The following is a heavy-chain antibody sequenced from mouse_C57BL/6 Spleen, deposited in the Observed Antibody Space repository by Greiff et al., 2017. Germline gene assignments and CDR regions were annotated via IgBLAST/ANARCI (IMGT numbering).Heavy chain of an antibody. J-gene: IGHJ3*01. V-gene: IGHV1-69*01. D-gene: IGHD4-1*01. CDR2: IDPSDSYT. CDR1: GYTFTSYW. CDR3: ERFGTGAY. Sequence: VQLQQPGAELVMPGASVKLSCKASGYTFTSYWMHWVKQRPGQGLEWIGEIDPSDSYTNYNQKFKGKSTLTVDKSSSTAYMQLSSLASEDSAVXYCERFGTGAYWGQGTLVTVSA.